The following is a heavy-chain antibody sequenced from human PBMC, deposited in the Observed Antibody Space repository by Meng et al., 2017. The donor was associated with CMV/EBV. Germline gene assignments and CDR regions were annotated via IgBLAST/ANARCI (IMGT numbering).Heavy chain of an antibody. CDR3: AKDISPWDYYGMDV. CDR1: GFTFDDYA. D-gene: IGHD1-26*01. Sequence: SLKISCAASGFTFDDYAMHWVRQAPGKGLEWVSGISWNSGSIGYADSVKGRFTISRDNAKNSLYLQMNSLRAEDTALYYCAKDISPWDYYGMDVSGQGTTVTVSS. CDR2: ISWNSGSI. J-gene: IGHJ6*02. V-gene: IGHV3-9*01.